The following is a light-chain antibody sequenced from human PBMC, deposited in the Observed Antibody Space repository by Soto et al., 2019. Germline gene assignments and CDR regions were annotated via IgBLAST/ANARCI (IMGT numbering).Light chain of an antibody. V-gene: IGKV1D-13*01. Sequence: AIQLTQSPSSLSASVGDRVTITCRASQGISSALAWYQQKPGKAPKLLIYDASSLESGVPSRFSGSGSGTDFTLTISSLQPEDFATYYCQQFNNDSLYTFGQGTKLEIK. CDR2: DAS. J-gene: IGKJ2*01. CDR1: QGISSA. CDR3: QQFNNDSLYT.